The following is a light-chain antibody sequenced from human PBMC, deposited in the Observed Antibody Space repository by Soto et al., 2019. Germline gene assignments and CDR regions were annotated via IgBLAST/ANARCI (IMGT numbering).Light chain of an antibody. CDR1: SSDVGAYKD. J-gene: IGLJ3*02. V-gene: IGLV2-8*01. CDR2: EVS. Sequence: QSVLTQPPSASGSPGQSVTISCTGTSSDVGAYKDVSWYQQYPGKAPKLMIYEVSNRPSGVPDRFSGSKSGNTASLTVSGLQAEDEADDYCTSYVGSNIWVFGGGTKVTVL. CDR3: TSYVGSNIWV.